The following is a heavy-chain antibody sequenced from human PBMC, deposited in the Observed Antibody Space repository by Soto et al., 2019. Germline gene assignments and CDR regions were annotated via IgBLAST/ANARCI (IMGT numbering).Heavy chain of an antibody. CDR3: AVGHSYGQFDL. CDR1: GGTLSDYA. V-gene: IGHV1-69*01. J-gene: IGHJ4*02. D-gene: IGHD5-18*01. CDR2: TIPLLYTP. Sequence: QVQLVQSGAEVKNPGSSVRVSCKASGGTLSDYALNWVRQAPGQGLQWMGGTIPLLYTPTNAHNFQGRVTIFADESTNTAYMDLSSLTSEDTALYYCAVGHSYGQFDLWGQGTLVTVSS.